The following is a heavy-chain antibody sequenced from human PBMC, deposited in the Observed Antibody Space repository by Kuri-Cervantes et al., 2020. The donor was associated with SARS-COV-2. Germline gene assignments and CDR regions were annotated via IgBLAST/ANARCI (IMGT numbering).Heavy chain of an antibody. CDR2: INPNSGGT. CDR3: ARGMVRGIIQNYYYAMDV. CDR1: GYTFSTFRVYY. D-gene: IGHD3-10*01. V-gene: IGHV1-2*04. Sequence: ASVKVSCKASGYTFSTFRVYYMYWVRQAPGQGLEWMGWINPNSGGTNYAQKFQGWVTMTRDTSISTAYMELGRLRSDDTAVYYCARGMVRGIIQNYYYAMDVWGQGTTVTVSS. J-gene: IGHJ6*02.